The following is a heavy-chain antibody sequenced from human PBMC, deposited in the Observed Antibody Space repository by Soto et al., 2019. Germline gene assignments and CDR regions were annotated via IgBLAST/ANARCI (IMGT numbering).Heavy chain of an antibody. CDR2: VSSSGSYK. CDR1: RFTFSSQT. J-gene: IGHJ3*01. V-gene: IGHV3-21*01. D-gene: IGHD3-10*01. Sequence: EVQLVESGGGLVKPGGSMRLSCAVSRFTFSSQTMNWVRQAPGKGLEWVSSVSSSGSYKYYADSVKGRFTISRDNAKNSLYLQMNSLRAEDTAVYFCASPRGLDDAFDFWGQGTMVTVSS. CDR3: ASPRGLDDAFDF.